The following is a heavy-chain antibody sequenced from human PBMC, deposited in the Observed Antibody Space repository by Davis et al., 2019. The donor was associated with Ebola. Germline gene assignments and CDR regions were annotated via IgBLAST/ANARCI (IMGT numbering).Heavy chain of an antibody. D-gene: IGHD3-22*01. Sequence: PSETLSLTCTVSGGSISSSSYYWGWIRQPPGKGLEWIGCIYYSGSTYYNPSLKSRVTISVDMSKKQFSLKLSSVTATDTALYYCATHRYYSASSGEGAFWYFDLWGRGTLVTVSS. CDR2: IYYSGST. J-gene: IGHJ2*01. CDR3: ATHRYYSASSGEGAFWYFDL. V-gene: IGHV4-39*01. CDR1: GGSISSSSYY.